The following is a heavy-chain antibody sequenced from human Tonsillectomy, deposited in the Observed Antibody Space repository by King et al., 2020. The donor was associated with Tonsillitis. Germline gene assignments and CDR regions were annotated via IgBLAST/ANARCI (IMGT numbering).Heavy chain of an antibody. V-gene: IGHV1-18*01. J-gene: IGHJ6*02. CDR1: GYTFTSYG. CDR3: AGDREDGYHSYSYYGLDV. Sequence: QLVQSGAEVKKPGASVKVSCKASGYTFTSYGISWVRQAPGQGLEWVGWISAYNGDTNYAQKFQGRVTMTTDTSTSTAYMELRSLRSDDTAVYYCAGDREDGYHSYSYYGLDVWGQGTTVTASS. CDR2: ISAYNGDT. D-gene: IGHD5-24*01.